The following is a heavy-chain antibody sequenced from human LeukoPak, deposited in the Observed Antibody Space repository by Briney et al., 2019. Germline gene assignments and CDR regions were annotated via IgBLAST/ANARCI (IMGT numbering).Heavy chain of an antibody. V-gene: IGHV1-69-2*01. CDR1: GYTFTDYY. D-gene: IGHD3-10*02. CDR2: MDPENGET. J-gene: IGHJ4*02. Sequence: KVSCKASGYTFTDYYMHWVQQAPGKGLEWMGRMDPENGETKYAEKFQGRVTITSDTSTDAAYLELSSLRSEDTAIYYCATDLNYGRGGFDYWGQGTLVTVSS. CDR3: ATDLNYGRGGFDY.